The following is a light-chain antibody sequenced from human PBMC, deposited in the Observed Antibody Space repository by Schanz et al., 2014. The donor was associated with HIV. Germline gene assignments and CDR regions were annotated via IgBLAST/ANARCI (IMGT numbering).Light chain of an antibody. CDR1: QSVSSN. J-gene: IGKJ1*01. CDR2: GAS. CDR3: QQYGTSPRT. Sequence: EIVMTQSPATLSVSPGERATLSCRASQSVSSNLAWYQQKPGQAPRLLIYGASTRATGVPDRFSGSGSGTDFTLIIIRLEPEDFAVYYCQQYGTSPRTFGQGTKVE. V-gene: IGKV3D-15*01.